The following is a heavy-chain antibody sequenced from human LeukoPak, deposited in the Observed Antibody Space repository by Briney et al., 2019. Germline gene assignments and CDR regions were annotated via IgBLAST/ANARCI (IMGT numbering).Heavy chain of an antibody. CDR2: VVPKFGTA. CDR1: ADTLSNYA. J-gene: IGHJ4*02. CDR3: ALFEQLVSFGDY. Sequence: ASVKVSCKASADTLSNYAISWVRQAPGQGLEWMGGVVPKFGTATYAQKFQGRLTITADESTSTAYMELSSLRSEDTAVYYCALFEQLVSFGDYWGQGTLVTVSS. V-gene: IGHV1-69*13. D-gene: IGHD6-6*01.